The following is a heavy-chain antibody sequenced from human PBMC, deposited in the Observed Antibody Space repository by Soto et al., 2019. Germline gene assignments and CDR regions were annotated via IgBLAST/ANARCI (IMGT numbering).Heavy chain of an antibody. CDR2: IYWNDEQ. V-gene: IGHV2-5*01. CDR3: AHRLPGPSGYDV. J-gene: IGHJ6*02. D-gene: IGHD6-13*01. Sequence: QITLKESGPPLVKPTQTLTLTCTFSGFSLTSGVVGVGLIRQPPGEALEWLALIYWNDEQYYNPSLRNRLTITRDTSKNQVVLTMTNMDPVDTATYYCAHRLPGPSGYDVWGQGTTVTVSS. CDR1: GFSLTSGVVG.